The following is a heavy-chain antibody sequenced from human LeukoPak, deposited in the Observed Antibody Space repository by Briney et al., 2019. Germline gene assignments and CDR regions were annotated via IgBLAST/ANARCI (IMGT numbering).Heavy chain of an antibody. J-gene: IGHJ6*03. V-gene: IGHV3-21*01. CDR2: ISSSSYI. D-gene: IGHD6-13*01. CDR3: ARDSREYSSSWYWNYYYYYMDV. Sequence: GGSLRLSCAASGFTFSSYSMNWVRQAPGKGLEWVSSISSSSYIYYADSVKGRFTISRDNAKNSLYLQMNSLRAEDTAVYYCARDSREYSSSWYWNYYYYYMDVWGKGTTVTVSS. CDR1: GFTFSSYS.